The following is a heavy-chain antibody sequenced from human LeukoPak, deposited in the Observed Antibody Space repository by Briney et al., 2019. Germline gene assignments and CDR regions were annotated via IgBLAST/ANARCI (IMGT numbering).Heavy chain of an antibody. CDR3: VRNLDFWGDAEDY. CDR2: INSDGSTT. J-gene: IGHJ4*02. Sequence: GGSLRLSCAASGFTFSSYWMHWVRQAPGKGLVWVSRINSDGSTTTYADSVKGRFTISRDNAKNTLYLQMNSLRAEDTAVYYCVRNLDFWGDAEDYWGQGTVVTVSS. CDR1: GFTFSSYW. V-gene: IGHV3-74*01. D-gene: IGHD3-3*01.